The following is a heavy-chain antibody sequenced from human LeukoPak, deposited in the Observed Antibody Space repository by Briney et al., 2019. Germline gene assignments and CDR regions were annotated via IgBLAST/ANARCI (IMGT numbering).Heavy chain of an antibody. CDR2: IKLDGSEK. D-gene: IGHD1-26*01. CDR1: GFTFSRFW. V-gene: IGHV3-7*01. J-gene: IGHJ5*02. Sequence: GGSLRLSCAASGFTFSRFWMSWVRQAPGKGLKWVANIKLDGSEKYYVDSVKGRFTISRDNSKNTLYLQMNSLRAEDTAAYYCARAVRSYYLHWFDPWGQGTLVTVSS. CDR3: ARAVRSYYLHWFDP.